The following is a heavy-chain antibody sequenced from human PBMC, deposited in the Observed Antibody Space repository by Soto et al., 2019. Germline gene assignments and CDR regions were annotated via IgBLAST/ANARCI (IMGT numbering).Heavy chain of an antibody. D-gene: IGHD5-12*01. Sequence: SETLSLTCTVSGGSISSSSYYWGWIRQPPGKGLEWIGSIYYSGSTYYNPSLKSRVTISVDTSKNQFSLKLSSVTAADTAVYYFARHSHSGYDYYFDYWGQGTLVTV. J-gene: IGHJ4*02. CDR2: IYYSGST. CDR3: ARHSHSGYDYYFDY. CDR1: GGSISSSSYY. V-gene: IGHV4-39*01.